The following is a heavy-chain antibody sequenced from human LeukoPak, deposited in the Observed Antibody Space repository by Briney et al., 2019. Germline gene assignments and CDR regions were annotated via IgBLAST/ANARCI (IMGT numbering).Heavy chain of an antibody. CDR3: ARLHSSLHYYDTSGYFHY. V-gene: IGHV1-69*13. CDR2: IIPIFGTA. J-gene: IGHJ4*02. Sequence: PGASVKVSCKASGGTFSSYAISWVRQAPGQGLEWMGGIIPIFGTANYAQKFQGRVTITADESTSTAYMELSGLSSQDTAVYYCARLHSSLHYYDTSGYFHYWGQGTLVTVSS. D-gene: IGHD3-22*01. CDR1: GGTFSSYA.